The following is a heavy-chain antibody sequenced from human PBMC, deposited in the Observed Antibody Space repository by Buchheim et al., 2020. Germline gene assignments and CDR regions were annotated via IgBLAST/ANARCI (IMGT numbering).Heavy chain of an antibody. D-gene: IGHD6-19*01. Sequence: EVQLVESGGGLVQPGGSLRLSCAASGFTFSTYWMTWVRQAPGKGLDWVANIDQDGRKTYYVDSLKGRFTISRDTARHSLYLQMNSLSAEDTAVYYCARGDIFVAGPFDYWGQGT. V-gene: IGHV3-7*01. CDR3: ARGDIFVAGPFDY. CDR2: IDQDGRKT. J-gene: IGHJ4*02. CDR1: GFTFSTYW.